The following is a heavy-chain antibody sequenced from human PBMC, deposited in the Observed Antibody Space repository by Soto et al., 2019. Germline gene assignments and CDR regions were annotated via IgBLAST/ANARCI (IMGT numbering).Heavy chain of an antibody. V-gene: IGHV1-24*01. Sequence: ASVKVSCKVSGYTLTELSMHWVRQAPGKGLEWMGGFDPEDGETIYAQKFQGRVTMTEDTSTDTAYMELSSLRSEDTAVYYCATVSSITMVRGVIQNAFDIWGQGTMVTVSS. CDR1: GYTLTELS. J-gene: IGHJ3*02. D-gene: IGHD3-10*01. CDR2: FDPEDGET. CDR3: ATVSSITMVRGVIQNAFDI.